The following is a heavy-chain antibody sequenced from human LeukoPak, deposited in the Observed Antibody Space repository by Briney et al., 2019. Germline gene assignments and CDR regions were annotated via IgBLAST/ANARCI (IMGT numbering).Heavy chain of an antibody. CDR3: ARDFSLQLFDY. Sequence: KPGGSLRLSCAASGFTFSSYSMNWVRQAPGKGLEWVSSISSSSSYIYYADSVKGRFTISRDNAKNTLYLQMNSLRAEDTAVYYCARDFSLQLFDYWGQGTLVTVFS. J-gene: IGHJ4*02. V-gene: IGHV3-21*01. CDR1: GFTFSSYS. D-gene: IGHD5-24*01. CDR2: ISSSSSYI.